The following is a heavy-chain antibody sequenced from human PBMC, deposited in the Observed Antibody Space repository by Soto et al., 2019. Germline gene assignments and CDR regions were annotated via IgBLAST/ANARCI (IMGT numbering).Heavy chain of an antibody. CDR3: AKDSPSELGSYSYGYFDY. V-gene: IGHV3-23*01. CDR1: GFTFSSYA. CDR2: ISGSGGST. Sequence: GGSLRLSCAASGFTFSSYAMSWVRQAPGKGLEWVSAISGSGGSTYYADSVKGRFTISRDNSKNTLYLQMNSLRAEDTAVYYCAKDSPSELGSYSYGYFDYWGQGTLVTVSS. J-gene: IGHJ4*02. D-gene: IGHD5-18*01.